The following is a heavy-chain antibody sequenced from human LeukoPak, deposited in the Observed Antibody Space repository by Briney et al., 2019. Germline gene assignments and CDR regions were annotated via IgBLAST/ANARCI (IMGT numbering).Heavy chain of an antibody. CDR2: IYSGGST. J-gene: IGHJ4*02. CDR1: GFTVSSNY. Sequence: GGSLRLSCAASGFTVSSNYMSWVRQAPGKGLEWVSVIYSGGSTYYADSVKGRFTISRDNSKNTLYLQMNSLRAEDTAVYYCERDHYDSSGYHEYWGQGTLVTVSS. V-gene: IGHV3-66*01. D-gene: IGHD3-22*01. CDR3: ERDHYDSSGYHEY.